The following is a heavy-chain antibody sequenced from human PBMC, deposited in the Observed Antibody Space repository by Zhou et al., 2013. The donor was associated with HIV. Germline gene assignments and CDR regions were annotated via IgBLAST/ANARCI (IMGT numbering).Heavy chain of an antibody. J-gene: IGHJ5*02. V-gene: IGHV4-38-2*01. Sequence: VQLQESGPGLVKPSETLSLTCVVSGYSISSGYYWGWIRQPPGKGPEWIATIYHSGNTYYNPSLKSRVTISVDTSKNQFSLRLSSVTAADAAVYYCARAPSVVVDATWGNWFDPWGQGILVTVSS. D-gene: IGHD2-8*02. CDR1: GYSISSGYY. CDR2: IYHSGNT. CDR3: ARAPSVVVDATWGNWFDP.